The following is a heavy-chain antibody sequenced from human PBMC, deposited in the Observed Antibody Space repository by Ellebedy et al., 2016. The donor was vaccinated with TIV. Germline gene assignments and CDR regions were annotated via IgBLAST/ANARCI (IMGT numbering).Heavy chain of an antibody. V-gene: IGHV4-59*01. D-gene: IGHD6-13*01. J-gene: IGHJ3*02. CDR1: GGSFSGYY. CDR3: ARVVWQQPVSYAFDI. CDR2: IYYSGST. Sequence: MPGGSLRLSCAVYGGSFSGYYWSRIRQPPGKGLEWIGYIYYSGSTNYNPSLKSRVTISVDTSKNQFSLRLSSVTAADTAVYYCARVVWQQPVSYAFDIWGQGTMVTVSS.